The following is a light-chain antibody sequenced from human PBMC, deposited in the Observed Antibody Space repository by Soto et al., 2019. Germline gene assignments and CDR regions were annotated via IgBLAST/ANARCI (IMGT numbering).Light chain of an antibody. J-gene: IGKJ5*01. CDR1: QGISSY. V-gene: IGKV1-39*01. CDR2: AAS. Sequence: IQLTQSPSSLSASVGDRVTITCRASQGISSYLAWYQQKPGKAPKLLIYAASSLQSGVPSRVSGSGSGTDVTLTISSLQPEDFTTYYCQQSYSSPITFGQGTRLEIK. CDR3: QQSYSSPIT.